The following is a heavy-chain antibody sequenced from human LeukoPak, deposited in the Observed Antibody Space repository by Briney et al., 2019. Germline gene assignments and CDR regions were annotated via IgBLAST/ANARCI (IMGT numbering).Heavy chain of an antibody. CDR1: GFTVSSNY. CDR3: ARDIGQDPGDY. V-gene: IGHV3-53*01. CDR2: IYSGGST. Sequence: PGGSLRLSCAASGFTVSSNYMSWVRQVPGKGLEWVSVIYSGGSTYYADSVKGRFTISRDNSKNTLYLQMNSLRAEDTAVYYCARDIGQDPGDYWGQGTLVTVSS. D-gene: IGHD1-26*01. J-gene: IGHJ4*02.